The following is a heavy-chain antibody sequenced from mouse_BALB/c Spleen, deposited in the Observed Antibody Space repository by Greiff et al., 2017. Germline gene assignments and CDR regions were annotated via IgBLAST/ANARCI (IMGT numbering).Heavy chain of an antibody. CDR2: ISSGSSTI. Sequence: EVNLVESGGGLVQPGGSRKLSCAASGFTFSSFGMHWVRQAPEKGLEWVAYISSGSSTIYYADTVKGRFTISRDNPKNTLFLQMTSLRSEDTAMYYCARSYYGNSWYFDVWGAGTTVTVSS. D-gene: IGHD2-10*01. V-gene: IGHV5-17*02. CDR3: ARSYYGNSWYFDV. J-gene: IGHJ1*01. CDR1: GFTFSSFG.